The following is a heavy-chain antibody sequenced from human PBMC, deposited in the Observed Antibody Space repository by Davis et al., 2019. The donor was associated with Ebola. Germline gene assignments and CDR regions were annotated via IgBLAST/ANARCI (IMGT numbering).Heavy chain of an antibody. CDR2: FNPEDGEA. CDR1: RDTFSTYT. Sequence: ASVKVSCKASRDTFSTYTIHWVRQAPGQGLEWMGSFNPEDGEAIYAQKFQDRVTMTEDTSTDTAYMELSRLRFEDTALYYCTIGGITGGFDYWGQGTLVTVSS. CDR3: TIGGITGGFDY. V-gene: IGHV1-24*01. J-gene: IGHJ4*02. D-gene: IGHD1-14*01.